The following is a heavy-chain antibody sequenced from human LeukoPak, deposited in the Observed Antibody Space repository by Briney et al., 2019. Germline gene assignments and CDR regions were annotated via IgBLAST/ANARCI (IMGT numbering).Heavy chain of an antibody. CDR3: AKDFRGYNYGYCFDY. CDR1: GFTFSSYG. V-gene: IGHV3-30*18. Sequence: GRSLRLSCAASGFTFSSYGMNWARQAPGKGLEWVAVISYDGSIKYYADSVKGRFTISRDNSKNTLYLQMNSLRAEDTAVYYCAKDFRGYNYGYCFDYWGQGTLVTVSS. D-gene: IGHD5-18*01. J-gene: IGHJ4*02. CDR2: ISYDGSIK.